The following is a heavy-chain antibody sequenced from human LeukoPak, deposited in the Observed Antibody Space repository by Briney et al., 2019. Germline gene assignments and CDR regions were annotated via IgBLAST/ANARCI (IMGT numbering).Heavy chain of an antibody. CDR2: ISWNSGSI. CDR3: ARFGSGSYYFDY. J-gene: IGHJ4*02. V-gene: IGHV3-53*01. Sequence: GGSLRLSCAASGFTVSSNYMSWVRQAPGKGLEWVSGISWNSGSIGYADSVKGRYTISRDNSKNTLYLQMNSLRAEDTAVYYCARFGSGSYYFDYWGQGTLVTVSS. D-gene: IGHD3-10*01. CDR1: GFTVSSNY.